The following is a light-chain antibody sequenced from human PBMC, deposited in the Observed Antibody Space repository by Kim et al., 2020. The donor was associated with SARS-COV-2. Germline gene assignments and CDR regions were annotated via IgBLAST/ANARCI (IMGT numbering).Light chain of an antibody. J-gene: IGKJ4*01. V-gene: IGKV3-20*01. CDR1: QSVSSSY. CDR3: QQYGSSPGLT. Sequence: EIVLTQSPGTLSLSPGERATLSCRASQSVSSSYLAWYQQKPGQAPRLIIYGASSRATGIPDRFSGSGSGTDFTLTISRLEPEDFAVYYCQQYGSSPGLTFGGGTKVDIK. CDR2: GAS.